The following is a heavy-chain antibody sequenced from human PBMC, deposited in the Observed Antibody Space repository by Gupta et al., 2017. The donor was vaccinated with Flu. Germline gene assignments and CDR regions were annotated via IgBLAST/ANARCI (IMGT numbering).Heavy chain of an antibody. J-gene: IGHJ3*02. CDR3: ARHFYDRVVVDI. D-gene: IGHD5-12*01. Sequence: TFSTYYITWVRQAPGKGLEWVSSISSSSRYSVVVDSVRGRFTIYRDKAKTSLYPQITTTRADDTAVYYCARHFYDRVVVDI. V-gene: IGHV3-21*01. CDR1: TFSTYY. CDR2: ISSSSRYS.